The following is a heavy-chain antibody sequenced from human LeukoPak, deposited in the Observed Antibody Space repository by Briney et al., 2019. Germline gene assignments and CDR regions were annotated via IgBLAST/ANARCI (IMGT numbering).Heavy chain of an antibody. CDR2: ISYDGSNK. CDR3: AKDGPRYCSGGSCYYHDY. Sequence: GGSLRLSCAASGFTFSSYGMHWVRQAPGKGLEWVAVISYDGSNKYYADSVKGRFTISRDNSKNTLYLQMNSLRAEDTAVYYCAKDGPRYCSGGSCYYHDYWGQGTLVTVSS. CDR1: GFTFSSYG. V-gene: IGHV3-30*18. D-gene: IGHD2-15*01. J-gene: IGHJ4*02.